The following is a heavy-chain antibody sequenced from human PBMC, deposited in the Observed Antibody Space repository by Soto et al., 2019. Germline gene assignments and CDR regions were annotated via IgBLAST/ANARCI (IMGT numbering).Heavy chain of an antibody. V-gene: IGHV1-24*01. CDR1: GYTLTELS. Sequence: ASVKVSCKVSGYTLTELSMHWVRQAPGKGLEWMGGFDPEDGETIYAQKFQGRVTMTEDTSTDTAYMELSSLRSEDTAVYYCERGWAKDILTDYYRGGDAFDIWGQGTMVTGSS. D-gene: IGHD3-9*01. J-gene: IGHJ3*02. CDR2: FDPEDGET. CDR3: ERGWAKDILTDYYRGGDAFDI.